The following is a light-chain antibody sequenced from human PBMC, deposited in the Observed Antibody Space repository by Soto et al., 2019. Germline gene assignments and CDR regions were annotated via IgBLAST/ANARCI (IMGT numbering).Light chain of an antibody. CDR2: DNN. CDR1: SFNIGNNY. V-gene: IGLV1-51*01. CDR3: GAWESSLNPYV. J-gene: IGLJ1*01. Sequence: QAVLTQPPSVSVAPGQKVIISCSGSSFNIGNNYVSWYQQLPGTAPKLLIYDNNKRPSGIPDRFSGSKSGTSATLAITGLQTGDEADYYCGAWESSLNPYVFGTGTKLTVL.